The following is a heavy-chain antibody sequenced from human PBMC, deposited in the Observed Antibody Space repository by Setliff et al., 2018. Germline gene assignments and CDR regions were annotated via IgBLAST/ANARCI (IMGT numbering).Heavy chain of an antibody. J-gene: IGHJ3*02. CDR1: GFIFSSYS. CDR3: ARVSQWLLHAFDI. V-gene: IGHV3-7*01. Sequence: PGGSLRLSCAASGFIFSSYSMNWVRQAPGKGLEWVANIKQDGSEKYYVDSVKGRFTISRDNAKNSLDLQMDSLRAEDTAVYYCARVSQWLLHAFDIWGQGTMVTVSS. CDR2: IKQDGSEK. D-gene: IGHD1-26*01.